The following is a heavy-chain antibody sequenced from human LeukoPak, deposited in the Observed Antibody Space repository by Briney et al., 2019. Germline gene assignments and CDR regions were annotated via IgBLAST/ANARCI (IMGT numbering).Heavy chain of an antibody. D-gene: IGHD3-3*01. CDR1: GFILSDYY. CDR3: ARLWGDVTIFDF. CDR2: INQDGSAK. Sequence: GGSLRLSCVGSGFILSDYYMSWIRQAPGKGLEWVANINQDGSAKYYVDPVKGRFTVSRDNAKNSLYLQTNSLRAEDTAVYYCARLWGDVTIFDFWGQGTLVTVSS. J-gene: IGHJ4*02. V-gene: IGHV3-7*01.